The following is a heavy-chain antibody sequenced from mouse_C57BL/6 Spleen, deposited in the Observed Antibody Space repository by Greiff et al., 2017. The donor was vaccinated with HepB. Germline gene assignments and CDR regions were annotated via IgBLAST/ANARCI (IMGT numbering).Heavy chain of an antibody. CDR3: ARDTADGYYLYYAMDY. J-gene: IGHJ4*01. CDR2: ISDGGSYT. V-gene: IGHV5-4*01. Sequence: EVQLVESGGGLVKPGGSLKLSCAASGFTFSSYAMSWVRQTPEKRLEWVATISDGGSYTYYPDNVKGRFTISRDNAKNNLYLQMSRLKSEDTAMYYCARDTADGYYLYYAMDYWGQGTSVTVSS. D-gene: IGHD2-3*01. CDR1: GFTFSSYA.